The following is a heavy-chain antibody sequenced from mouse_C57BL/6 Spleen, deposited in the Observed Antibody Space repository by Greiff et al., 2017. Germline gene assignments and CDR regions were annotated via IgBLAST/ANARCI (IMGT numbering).Heavy chain of an antibody. J-gene: IGHJ1*03. D-gene: IGHD2-3*01. CDR1: GYTFTSYG. CDR2: IYPRSGNT. V-gene: IGHV1-81*01. CDR3: ARSGVYDGYYDWYFDV. Sequence: VKLMESGAELARPGASVKLSCKASGYTFTSYGISWVKQRTGQGLEWIGEIYPRSGNTYYNQKFKDKATLTVDKSSSTAYMQLSSLTSEDSAVYYCARSGVYDGYYDWYFDVWGTGTTVTVSS.